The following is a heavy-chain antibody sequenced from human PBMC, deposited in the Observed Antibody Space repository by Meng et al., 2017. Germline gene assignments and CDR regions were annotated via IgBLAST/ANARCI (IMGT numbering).Heavy chain of an antibody. Sequence: VKRVESGAEVKKPGASVTVSCKASGYTFTGYYMHWVRQAPGQGLEWMGRINPNSGGTNYAQKFQGRVTMTRDTSISTAYMELSRLRSDDTAVYYCARDPSYSSSWYGSNVDYFDYWGQGTLVTVSS. D-gene: IGHD6-13*01. CDR1: GYTFTGYY. CDR2: INPNSGGT. CDR3: ARDPSYSSSWYGSNVDYFDY. J-gene: IGHJ4*02. V-gene: IGHV1-2*06.